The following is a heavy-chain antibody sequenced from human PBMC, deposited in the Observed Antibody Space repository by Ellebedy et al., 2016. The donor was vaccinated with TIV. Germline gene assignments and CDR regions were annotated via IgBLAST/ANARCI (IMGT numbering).Heavy chain of an antibody. J-gene: IGHJ5*02. CDR2: ISGNTKYI. Sequence: PGGSLRLSCAASGFAFSTYSMIWVRQAPGKGLEWVSSISGNTKYIYYADSVKGRFTISRDNARNSLYLEMKSLRAEDTGVYYCARPGGQSSDRKGSWGQGTMVTVSS. V-gene: IGHV3-21*03. CDR1: GFAFSTYS. CDR3: ARPGGQSSDRKGS. D-gene: IGHD6-25*01.